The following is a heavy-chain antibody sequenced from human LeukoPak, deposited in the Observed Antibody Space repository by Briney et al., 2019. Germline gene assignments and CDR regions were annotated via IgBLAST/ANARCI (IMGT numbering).Heavy chain of an antibody. CDR3: ATDSQRAVAAF. J-gene: IGHJ4*02. V-gene: IGHV3-74*01. Sequence: GGSLRLSCAASGFTFDTYWMHWVRQAPGKGLVWVSRISSNGGTITYADSVQGRFTISRDNAKTALYLQMNGLRAEDTAVYYCATDSQRAVAAFWGQGTLVTVSS. CDR1: GFTFDTYW. D-gene: IGHD6-19*01. CDR2: ISSNGGTI.